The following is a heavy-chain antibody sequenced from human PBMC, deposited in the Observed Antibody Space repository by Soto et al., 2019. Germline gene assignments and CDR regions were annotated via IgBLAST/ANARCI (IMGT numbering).Heavy chain of an antibody. CDR2: IIPIFGTA. Sequence: GASVKVSCKASGGTFSSYAISWVRQAPGQGLEWMGGIIPIFGTANYAQKFQGRVTITADESTSTAYMELSSLRSEDTAVYYCASSSSGSYFRTAYFDYWGQGTLVTV. J-gene: IGHJ4*02. CDR3: ASSSSGSYFRTAYFDY. CDR1: GGTFSSYA. D-gene: IGHD1-26*01. V-gene: IGHV1-69*13.